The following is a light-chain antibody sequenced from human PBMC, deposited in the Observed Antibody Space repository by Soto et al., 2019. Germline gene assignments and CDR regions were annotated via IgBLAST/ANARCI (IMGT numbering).Light chain of an antibody. J-gene: IGKJ1*01. Sequence: DIQMTQYPSSLSASVGDRVTITCRASQGISNYLAWYQQKPGRVPELLIYAASTLQSGVPSRFSGSGSGTDFTLTISGLQPEDFGTYYCQKYNHAPWTFGQGTKVEI. V-gene: IGKV1-27*01. CDR3: QKYNHAPWT. CDR2: AAS. CDR1: QGISNY.